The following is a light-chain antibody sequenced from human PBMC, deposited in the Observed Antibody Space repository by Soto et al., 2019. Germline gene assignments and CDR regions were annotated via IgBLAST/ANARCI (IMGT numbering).Light chain of an antibody. CDR3: SSYTSSSTLEV. V-gene: IGLV2-14*01. Sequence: QSVLTQPASVSGSPGQSITISCTGTSSDVGGYNYVSWYQQHPGKAPKLMIYDVNNRPSGVSNRFSGSKSDSTAFLTISGLQAGDEADYYCSSYTSSSTLEVFGTGTKVTVL. CDR2: DVN. CDR1: SSDVGGYNY. J-gene: IGLJ1*01.